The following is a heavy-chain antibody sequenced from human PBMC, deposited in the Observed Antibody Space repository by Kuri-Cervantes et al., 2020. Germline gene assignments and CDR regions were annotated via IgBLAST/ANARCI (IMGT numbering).Heavy chain of an antibody. Sequence: GESLKISCAASGFTFSSYAMSWVRQAPGKGLEWVSAISGSGGSTYYADSVKGRFTISRDNSKNTLYPQMNSLRAEDTAVYYCATSGEYGDFDYWGQGTLVTVSS. J-gene: IGHJ4*02. D-gene: IGHD3-10*01. CDR2: ISGSGGST. CDR1: GFTFSSYA. CDR3: ATSGEYGDFDY. V-gene: IGHV3-23*01.